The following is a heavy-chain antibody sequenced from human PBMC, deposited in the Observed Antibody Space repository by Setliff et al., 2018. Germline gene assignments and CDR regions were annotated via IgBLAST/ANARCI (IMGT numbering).Heavy chain of an antibody. Sequence: GESLKISCKGSGYSFTNYWIGWVRQMPGKGLEWMGIIYPLDSDTRYSPSFQGQVTISVDKSVSTAYLQWSSLKASDTAIYYCARHRGRAAAGTCFDIWGQGTLVTVSS. D-gene: IGHD6-13*01. V-gene: IGHV5-51*01. CDR1: GYSFTNYW. J-gene: IGHJ4*02. CDR2: IYPLDSDT. CDR3: ARHRGRAAAGTCFDI.